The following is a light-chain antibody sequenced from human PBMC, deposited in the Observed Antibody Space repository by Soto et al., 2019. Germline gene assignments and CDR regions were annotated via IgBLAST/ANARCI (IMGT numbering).Light chain of an antibody. CDR2: DVS. J-gene: IGLJ1*01. CDR1: SSDIGDYNY. Sequence: QSALTQPASVSGSPGQSITISCVGTSSDIGDYNYVSWYQQHPGKVPKVIIYDVSNRPSGVSYRFSGIKSGNTASLTVSGLQAEDEADYYCCSYTRSGTLIFGTGTKLTVL. V-gene: IGLV2-14*01. CDR3: CSYTRSGTLI.